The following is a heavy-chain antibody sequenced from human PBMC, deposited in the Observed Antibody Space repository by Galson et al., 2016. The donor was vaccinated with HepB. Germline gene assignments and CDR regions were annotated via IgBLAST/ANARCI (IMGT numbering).Heavy chain of an antibody. Sequence: SVKVSCKASGGTFSNYAINWVRQAPGQGLEWLGGIIPIFGTANYTQKFQGRITMTADESTSTAYMALSSLRSEDTAVYYCATDLTTTGWLDHWGQGTLVTVSS. CDR2: IIPIFGTA. D-gene: IGHD4-17*01. J-gene: IGHJ5*02. CDR1: GGTFSNYA. CDR3: ATDLTTTGWLDH. V-gene: IGHV1-69*13.